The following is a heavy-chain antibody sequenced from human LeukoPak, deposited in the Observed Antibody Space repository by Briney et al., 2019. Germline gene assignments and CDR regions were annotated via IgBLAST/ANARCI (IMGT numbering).Heavy chain of an antibody. CDR3: ARDRYDFWGGTFDY. V-gene: IGHV3-53*01. D-gene: IGHD3-3*01. J-gene: IGHJ4*02. CDR2: IYSGGST. CDR1: GFTFSSYW. Sequence: GGSLKLSCAASGFTFSSYWMSWVHQAPGKGLEWVSVIYSGGSTYYADSVKGRFTISRDNSRNTLYLQMNSLRAEDTAVYYCARDRYDFWGGTFDYWGQGTLVTVSS.